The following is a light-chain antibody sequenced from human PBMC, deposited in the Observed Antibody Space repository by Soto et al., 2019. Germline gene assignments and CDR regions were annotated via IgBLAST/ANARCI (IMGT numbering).Light chain of an antibody. V-gene: IGKV3-20*01. CDR2: GAS. CDR1: QSISKY. Sequence: EIVLTQSPGTLSLSPGERTTLSCRASQSISKYLAWYQQKPGQAPRLLIDGASSRATGIPDRFSGSGSGTDFTLTISRLEPEDFAVYYCQQYGSSPRTFGQGTKVDIK. J-gene: IGKJ1*01. CDR3: QQYGSSPRT.